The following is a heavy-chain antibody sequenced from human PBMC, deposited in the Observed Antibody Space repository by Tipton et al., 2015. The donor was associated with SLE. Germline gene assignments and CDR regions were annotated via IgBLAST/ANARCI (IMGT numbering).Heavy chain of an antibody. Sequence: TLSLTCTVTGGSHSDSNYDLGWIRQPPGKGLQWIGSVIYSGKSAFNASLRSRGTILVDTSKKQISLKLTSVTAADTAIYYCARDQEMSSGENRFDPWGQGTLVTVSS. CDR1: GGSHSDSNYD. CDR3: ARDQEMSSGENRFDP. J-gene: IGHJ5*02. D-gene: IGHD5-24*01. V-gene: IGHV4-39*07. CDR2: VIYSGKS.